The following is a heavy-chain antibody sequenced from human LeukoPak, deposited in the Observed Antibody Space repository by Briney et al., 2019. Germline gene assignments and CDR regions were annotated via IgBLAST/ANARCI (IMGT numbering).Heavy chain of an antibody. CDR1: GFTFSDYS. D-gene: IGHD1-1*01. J-gene: IGHJ5*02. Sequence: GGSLRLSCAASGFTFSDYSMNWVRQAPGKGLEWVASTSSGSSWIYYADSVRGRFTISRDNAKNLLYLQMNSLRVEDTAIYYCARDAGGRTQREGWFDPWGQGTLVTVPS. CDR3: ARDAGGRTQREGWFDP. V-gene: IGHV3-21*06. CDR2: TSSGSSWI.